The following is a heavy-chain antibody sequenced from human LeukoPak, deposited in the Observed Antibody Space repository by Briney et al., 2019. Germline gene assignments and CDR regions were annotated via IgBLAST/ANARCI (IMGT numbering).Heavy chain of an antibody. J-gene: IGHJ3*02. CDR1: GFTFSSYG. CDR3: AKDAPDYGGNSVGAFDI. CDR2: IWYDGSNK. Sequence: GGSLRLSCAASGFTFSSYGMHWVRQAPGKGLEWVAVIWYDGSNKYYADSVKGRFTISRDNSKNTLYLQMNSLRAEDTAVYYCAKDAPDYGGNSVGAFDIWGQGTMVTVSS. D-gene: IGHD4-23*01. V-gene: IGHV3-33*06.